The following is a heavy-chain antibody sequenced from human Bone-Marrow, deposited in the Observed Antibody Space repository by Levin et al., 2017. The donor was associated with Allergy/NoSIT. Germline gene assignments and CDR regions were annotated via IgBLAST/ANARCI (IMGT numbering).Heavy chain of an antibody. CDR2: ISGYSRKT. CDR3: ARIWTDFYGSGSYRSDY. Sequence: RGESLKISCKASGYTFSDYGISWVRQAPGQGPEWLGWISGYSRKTNYAQKFQGRVTMTRDTSTTTAYMELTNLRSDDTGVYYCARIWTDFYGSGSYRSDYWGQGTLVTVSS. D-gene: IGHD3-10*01. J-gene: IGHJ4*02. V-gene: IGHV1-18*04. CDR1: GYTFSDYG.